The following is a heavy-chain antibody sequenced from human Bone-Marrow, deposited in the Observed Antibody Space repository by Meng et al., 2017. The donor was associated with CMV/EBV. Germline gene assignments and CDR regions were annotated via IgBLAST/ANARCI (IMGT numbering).Heavy chain of an antibody. CDR2: INPYSGGT. D-gene: IGHD2-21*01. V-gene: IGHV1-2*02. CDR3: AKNQRRALFNSASGCDY. CDR1: GGTFSDYY. J-gene: IGHJ4*02. Sequence: ASVKVSCKASGGTFSDYYMHWVRQAPGQGLEWMGWINPYSGGTNYAQKFQDRVTMTRDTSISTAYMELSRLRSDDTAIYFCAKNQRRALFNSASGCDYWGQGKVVTVSS.